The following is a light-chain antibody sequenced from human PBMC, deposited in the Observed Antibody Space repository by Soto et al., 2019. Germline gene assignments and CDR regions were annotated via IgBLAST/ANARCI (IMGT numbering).Light chain of an antibody. V-gene: IGKV3-20*01. CDR3: QHYGTSPFT. J-gene: IGKJ5*01. CDR1: QTISSSY. CDR2: GPS. Sequence: EIGLTQSPGTLSLSPGERATLSCRASQTISSSYLAWYQQKPGQAPRLLIYGPSNRATGIPDRFTGIGSGTDFTLTIGSPEPEDFAVYFCQHYGTSPFTFGQGARPEIK.